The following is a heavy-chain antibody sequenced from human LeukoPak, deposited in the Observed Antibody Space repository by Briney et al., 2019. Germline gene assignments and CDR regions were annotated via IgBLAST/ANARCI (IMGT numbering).Heavy chain of an antibody. V-gene: IGHV3-23*01. CDR3: ARHSGWYYYYYMDL. Sequence: GGSLRLSCAASGFTFSSYGMSWVRQAPGKGLEWVSAISGSGGSTYYADSVKGRFTISRDNSKNTLYLQMNSLRAEDTAVYYCARHSGWYYYYYMDLWGKGTTVTVSS. CDR1: GFTFSSYG. J-gene: IGHJ6*03. D-gene: IGHD6-19*01. CDR2: ISGSGGST.